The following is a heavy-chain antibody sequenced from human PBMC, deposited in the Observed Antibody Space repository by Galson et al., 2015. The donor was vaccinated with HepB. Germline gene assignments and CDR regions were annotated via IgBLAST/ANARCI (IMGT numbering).Heavy chain of an antibody. CDR1: GYTFTGYY. CDR3: ARDLRSRHDSSGYNDY. V-gene: IGHV1-2*02. CDR2: ISPNSGGT. Sequence: SVKVSCKASGYTFTGYYMHWVRQAPGQGLEWMGWISPNSGGTNYAQKFQGRVTMIRDTSISTAYMELSRLRSDDTAVYYCARDLRSRHDSSGYNDYWGQGTLVTVSS. J-gene: IGHJ4*02. D-gene: IGHD3-22*01.